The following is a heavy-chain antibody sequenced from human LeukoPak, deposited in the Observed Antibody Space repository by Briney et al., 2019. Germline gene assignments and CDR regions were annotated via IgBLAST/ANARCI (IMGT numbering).Heavy chain of an antibody. D-gene: IGHD2-2*01. CDR1: GFTFSSYA. V-gene: IGHV3-64D*06. J-gene: IGHJ4*02. CDR2: ISSNGGST. Sequence: GGSLRLSCSASGFTFSSYAMHWVRQAPGRGLEYVSAISSNGGSTYYADSVKGRFTISRDNSKNTLCLQMSSLRAEGTAVYYCVKVGYCSSTSCYAYFDYWGQGTLVTVSS. CDR3: VKVGYCSSTSCYAYFDY.